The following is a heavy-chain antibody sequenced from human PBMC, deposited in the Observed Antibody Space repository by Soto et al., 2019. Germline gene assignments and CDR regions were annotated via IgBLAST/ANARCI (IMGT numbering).Heavy chain of an antibody. D-gene: IGHD3-16*02. J-gene: IGHJ3*02. CDR2: ISSSSSYI. Sequence: GGSLRLSCAASGFTFSSDSMNWGRQAPGKGLEWVSSISSSSSYIYYADSVKGRFTISRDNAKNSLYLQMNSLRAEDTAVYYCARDGDYVWGSYRWSDAFDIWGQGTMVTVSS. V-gene: IGHV3-21*01. CDR1: GFTFSSDS. CDR3: ARDGDYVWGSYRWSDAFDI.